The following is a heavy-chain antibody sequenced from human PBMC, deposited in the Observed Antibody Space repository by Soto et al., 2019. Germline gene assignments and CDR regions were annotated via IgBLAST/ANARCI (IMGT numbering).Heavy chain of an antibody. Sequence: PSETLSLTCTVSGDSISSYYWSWIRQPPGKGLEWIGYIYHSGSTYYNPSLKSRVTISVDRSKNQFSLKLNSVTAADTAVYYCARDKITGPFDYWGQGTLVTVSS. CDR1: GDSISSYY. CDR2: IYHSGST. CDR3: ARDKITGPFDY. D-gene: IGHD2-8*02. J-gene: IGHJ4*02. V-gene: IGHV4-59*12.